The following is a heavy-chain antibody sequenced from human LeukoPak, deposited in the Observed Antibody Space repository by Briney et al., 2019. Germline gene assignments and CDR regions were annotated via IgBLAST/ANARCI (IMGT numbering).Heavy chain of an antibody. CDR2: TRNKVNSDTT. J-gene: IGHJ3*01. V-gene: IGHV3-72*01. CDR3: SKGYSGLLIYALDV. D-gene: IGHD1-26*01. Sequence: GGSLRLSCAGSGFSFSDHYIDWVRQAPGKGPEWIGRTRNKVNSDTTEYAASVKGRFSISRDDSKNSLFLQMNSLRPEDTAVYYCSKGYSGLLIYALDVWGQGTRVTVSS. CDR1: GFSFSDHY.